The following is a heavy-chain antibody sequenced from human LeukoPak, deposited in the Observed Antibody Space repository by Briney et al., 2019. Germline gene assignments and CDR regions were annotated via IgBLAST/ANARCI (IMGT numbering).Heavy chain of an antibody. CDR2: IYTSGST. CDR3: ARSGDPYYYDSSGYYYYLDY. J-gene: IGHJ4*02. D-gene: IGHD3-22*01. CDR1: GGSISSYY. V-gene: IGHV4-4*07. Sequence: ETLSLTCTVSGGSISSYYWSWIRQPAGKGLEWIGRIYTSGSTNDNPSLKSRVTMSVDTSKNQFSLKLSSVTAADTAVYYCARSGDPYYYDSSGYYYYLDYWGQGTLVTVSS.